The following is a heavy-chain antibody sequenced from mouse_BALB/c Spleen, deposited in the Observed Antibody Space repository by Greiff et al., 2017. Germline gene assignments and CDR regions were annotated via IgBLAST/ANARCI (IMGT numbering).Heavy chain of an antibody. Sequence: VMLVESGPELVKPGASVRISCKASGYTFTSYYIHWVKQRPGQGLEWIGWIYPGNVNTKYNEKFKGKATLTADKSSSTAYMQLSSLTSEDSAVYFCARGAGTGAMDYWGQGTSVTVSS. CDR1: GYTFTSYY. CDR3: ARGAGTGAMDY. CDR2: IYPGNVNT. D-gene: IGHD4-1*01. V-gene: IGHV1S56*01. J-gene: IGHJ4*01.